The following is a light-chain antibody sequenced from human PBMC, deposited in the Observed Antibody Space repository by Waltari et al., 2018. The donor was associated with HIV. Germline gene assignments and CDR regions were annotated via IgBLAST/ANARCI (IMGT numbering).Light chain of an antibody. J-gene: IGKJ1*01. CDR3: QQYGSARWT. Sequence: CRATQSVSSSYLAWYQQKPGQAPRLLIYGVSSRATGIPDRFSGSGSATEFILTISGLEPEDFAVYYCQQYGSARWTFGQGTKVEIK. CDR1: QSVSSSY. CDR2: GVS. V-gene: IGKV3-20*01.